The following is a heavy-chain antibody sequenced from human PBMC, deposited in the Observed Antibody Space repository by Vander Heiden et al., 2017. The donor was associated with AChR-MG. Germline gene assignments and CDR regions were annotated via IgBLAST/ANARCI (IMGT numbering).Heavy chain of an antibody. V-gene: IGHV1-69*01. CDR3: ARVVPAAPRYYYYGMDV. CDR1: GRTFSTSA. J-gene: IGHJ6*02. Sequence: HVQLVQSGAEVEKPGSPVNVSCKASGRTFSTSAISWVRQGPGQGREGMGGIIPSIGTANYAQKCQGSVTITADESTSTAYMELSSLRSEDTAVYYSARVVPAAPRYYYYGMDVWGQGTTVTVSS. D-gene: IGHD2-2*01. CDR2: IIPSIGTA.